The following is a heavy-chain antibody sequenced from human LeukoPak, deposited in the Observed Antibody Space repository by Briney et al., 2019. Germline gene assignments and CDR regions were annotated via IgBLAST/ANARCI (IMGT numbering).Heavy chain of an antibody. V-gene: IGHV4-61*02. CDR3: ARTRGGSGSYFDY. CDR1: GGSISSGSYY. Sequence: NPSQTLSLTCTVSGGSISSGSYYWSWIRQPAGKGLEWIGRIYTSGSTNYNPSLKSRVTISVDTSKNQFSLKLSSVTAADTAVYYCARTRGGSGSYFDYWGQGTLVTVSS. D-gene: IGHD1-26*01. J-gene: IGHJ4*02. CDR2: IYTSGST.